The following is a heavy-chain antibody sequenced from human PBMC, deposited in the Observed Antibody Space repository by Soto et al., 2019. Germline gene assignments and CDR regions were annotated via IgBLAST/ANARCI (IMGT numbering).Heavy chain of an antibody. V-gene: IGHV4-31*03. CDR1: GGSISSGGYY. CDR2: IYYSGST. CDR3: ARDINDYGYYFDY. J-gene: IGHJ4*02. Sequence: KPSETLSLTCTVSGGSISSGGYYWSWIRQHPGKGLEWIGYIYYSGSTYYNPSLKSRVTISVDTSKNQFSLKLSSVTAADTAVYYCARDINDYGYYFDYWGQGTLVTVSS. D-gene: IGHD4-17*01.